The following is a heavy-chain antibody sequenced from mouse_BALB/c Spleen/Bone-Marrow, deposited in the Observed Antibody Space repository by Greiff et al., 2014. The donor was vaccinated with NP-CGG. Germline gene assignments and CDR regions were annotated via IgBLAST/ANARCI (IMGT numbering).Heavy chain of an antibody. D-gene: IGHD2-1*01. CDR2: IDPANDNT. J-gene: IGHJ3*01. CDR1: GFNIKDTY. Sequence: EVQLVESGAELVKPGASVKLSCTASGFNIKDTYMHWVKQRPEQGLEWIGRIDPANDNTKYDPKFQGKATITADTSSNTAYLQLSSLTSEDTAVYYCARNGNYGAWFAYWGQGTLVTVSA. V-gene: IGHV14-3*02. CDR3: ARNGNYGAWFAY.